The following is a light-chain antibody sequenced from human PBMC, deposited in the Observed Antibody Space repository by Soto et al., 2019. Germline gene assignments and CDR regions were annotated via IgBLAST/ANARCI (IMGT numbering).Light chain of an antibody. Sequence: DIQMTQSSSTLSASVGDRVTITCRARQTISIWLAWYQQKPGKAPKLLIYDASILESGVPSRFSGSGSGTEFTLTISSLQPDDFATYYCQQYNSYRTFGQGTRLEIK. CDR1: QTISIW. J-gene: IGKJ5*01. V-gene: IGKV1-5*01. CDR3: QQYNSYRT. CDR2: DAS.